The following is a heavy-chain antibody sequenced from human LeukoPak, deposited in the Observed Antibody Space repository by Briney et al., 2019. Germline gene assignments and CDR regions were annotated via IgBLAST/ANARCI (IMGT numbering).Heavy chain of an antibody. CDR1: GGSISSYY. J-gene: IGHJ6*02. D-gene: IGHD2-15*01. V-gene: IGHV4-59*12. CDR3: AGQYSVPKYYYGLDV. CDR2: IYYSGST. Sequence: PSETLSLTCTVSGGSISSYYWSWIRQPPGKGLEWIGYIYYSGSTNYNPSLKSRVTISIDESKNQFSLMLTSLTAADTAVYYCAGQYSVPKYYYGLDVWGQGTTVTVSS.